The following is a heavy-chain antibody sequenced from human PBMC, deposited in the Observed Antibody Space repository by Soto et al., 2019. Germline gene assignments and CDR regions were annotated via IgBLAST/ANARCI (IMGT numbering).Heavy chain of an antibody. D-gene: IGHD6-13*01. J-gene: IGHJ6*02. Sequence: ASVKVSCKASGYTFTSYYMHWVRQAPGQGLEWMGIINPSGGSTSYAQKFQGRVTMTRDTSTSTVYMELSSLRSEDTAVYYCARDEAAAGTDYYYYYGMDAWGQGTTVTVSS. CDR2: INPSGGST. V-gene: IGHV1-46*01. CDR3: ARDEAAAGTDYYYYYGMDA. CDR1: GYTFTSYY.